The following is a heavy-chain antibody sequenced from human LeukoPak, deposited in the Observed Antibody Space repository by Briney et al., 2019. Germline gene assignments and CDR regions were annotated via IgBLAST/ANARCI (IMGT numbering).Heavy chain of an antibody. CDR1: DGPFGGYH. CDR3: VRGRYCSSANCYDYFDL. J-gene: IGHJ4*02. CDR2: ITYGGTS. V-gene: IGHV4-34*01. Sequence: PPETLSLTCALYDGPFGGYHWTWIRQPRGKRLEGIGLITYGGTSNYNPSLRSQLTVSVVTAKNQFSLKLTPLTAADTAVYYYVRGRYCSSANCYDYFDLWGPGTHVSVSS. D-gene: IGHD2-2*01.